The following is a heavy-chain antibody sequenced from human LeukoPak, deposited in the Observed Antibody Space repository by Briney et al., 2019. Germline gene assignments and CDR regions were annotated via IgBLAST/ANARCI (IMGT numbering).Heavy chain of an antibody. V-gene: IGHV4-39*01. D-gene: IGHD3-10*01. CDR3: ARNSTSWSFDL. CDR1: GGSISSSSYY. CDR2: IYYSGST. J-gene: IGHJ2*01. Sequence: SETLSLTCTVSGGSISSSSYYWGWIRQPPGKGLEWIGSIYYSGSTYYNPSLKSRVTISVDTSKNQFSLKLSSVTAADTAVYYCARNSTSWSFDLWGRGTLVTVSS.